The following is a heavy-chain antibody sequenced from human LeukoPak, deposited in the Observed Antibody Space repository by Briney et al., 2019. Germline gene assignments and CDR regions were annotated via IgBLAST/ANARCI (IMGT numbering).Heavy chain of an antibody. CDR3: AKASGYSYGTHYFDY. J-gene: IGHJ4*02. Sequence: GGSLRLSCAASGFTFSSYAMSWVRQAPGKGLEWVSAISGSGGSTYYADSVKGRFTISRDNSKNTLYLQMNSLRAEDTAVYYCAKASGYSYGTHYFDYWGQGTLVTVSS. V-gene: IGHV3-23*01. CDR1: GFTFSSYA. CDR2: ISGSGGST. D-gene: IGHD5-18*01.